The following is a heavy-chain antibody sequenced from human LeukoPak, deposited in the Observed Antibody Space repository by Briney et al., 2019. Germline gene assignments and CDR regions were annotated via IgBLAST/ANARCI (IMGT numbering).Heavy chain of an antibody. CDR2: IYYSGTT. Sequence: SETLSLTCSVSGGSISSYYWSWIRQPPGKGLEWIGYIYYSGTTNYSPSLNSRVNISLDTAKNQFSLRLSSVAAADTAVYYCARQTAKNVDTARFDSWGQGTLVTVSS. J-gene: IGHJ4*02. CDR3: ARQTAKNVDTARFDS. D-gene: IGHD5-18*01. CDR1: GGSISSYY. V-gene: IGHV4-59*08.